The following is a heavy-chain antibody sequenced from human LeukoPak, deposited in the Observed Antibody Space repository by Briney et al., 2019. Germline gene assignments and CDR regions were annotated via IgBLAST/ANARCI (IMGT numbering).Heavy chain of an antibody. CDR2: ISAYNGNT. V-gene: IGHV1-18*01. D-gene: IGHD3-3*01. CDR3: ARVDAYYDFWSGYPYYFDY. Sequence: ASVKVSCKASRYTFTSYGISWVRQAPGQGLKWMGWISAYNGNTNYAQKLQGRVTMTTDTSTSTAYMELRSLRSDDTAVHYCARVDAYYDFWSGYPYYFDYWGQGTLVTVSS. CDR1: RYTFTSYG. J-gene: IGHJ4*02.